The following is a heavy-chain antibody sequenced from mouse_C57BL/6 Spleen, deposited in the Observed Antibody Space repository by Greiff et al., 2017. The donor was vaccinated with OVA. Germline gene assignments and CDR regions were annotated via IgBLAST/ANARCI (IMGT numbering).Heavy chain of an antibody. CDR1: GYTFPSSW. D-gene: IGHD2-1*01. Sequence: VQLQQSGAELVRPGSSVKLSCTASGYTFPSSWMHWVKQRPIQGLEWIGNIDPSDSETHYNQKFKDKATLTVDKSSSTAYMQLSSLTSEDSAVYYCARLNGNFSWFAYWGQGTLVTVSA. CDR3: ARLNGNFSWFAY. CDR2: IDPSDSET. V-gene: IGHV1-52*01. J-gene: IGHJ3*01.